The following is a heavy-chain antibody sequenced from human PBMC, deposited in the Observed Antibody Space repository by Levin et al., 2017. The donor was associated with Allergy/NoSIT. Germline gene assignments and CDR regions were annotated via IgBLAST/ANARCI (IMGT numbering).Heavy chain of an antibody. J-gene: IGHJ4*02. CDR1: GFTFSSYT. D-gene: IGHD6-13*01. CDR3: ASDRRQQLVPYYFDD. Sequence: QAGGSLRLSCAASGFTFSSYTMNWVRQAPGKGLEWVSYISSGGSAIYYADSVKGRFTISRDNANNSLYLQMNSLRAEDTAVYYCASDRRQQLVPYYFDDWGQGTLVTVSS. V-gene: IGHV3-48*01. CDR2: ISSGGSAI.